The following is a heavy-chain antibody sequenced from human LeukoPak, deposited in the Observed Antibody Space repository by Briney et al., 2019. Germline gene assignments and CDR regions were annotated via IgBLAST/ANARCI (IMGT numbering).Heavy chain of an antibody. CDR2: INPNSGGT. J-gene: IGHJ1*01. Sequence: ASVKVSCKASGYTFTGYYMHWVRQAPGQGLEWMGWINPNSGGTNYAQKFQGRVTMTRDTSISTSYKELSRLRSDDTAVYYCASSLVLRYFDWSEYFQHWGQGTLVTVSS. CDR3: ASSLVLRYFDWSEYFQH. V-gene: IGHV1-2*02. CDR1: GYTFTGYY. D-gene: IGHD3-9*01.